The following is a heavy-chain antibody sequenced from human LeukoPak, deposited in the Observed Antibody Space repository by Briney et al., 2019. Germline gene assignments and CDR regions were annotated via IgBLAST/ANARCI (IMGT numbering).Heavy chain of an antibody. D-gene: IGHD2-15*01. CDR1: GGTFSSYA. V-gene: IGHV1-69*06. Sequence: SVKVSCKASGGTFSSYAISWVRQAPGQGLEWMGGIIPIFGTANYAQKFQGRVTITADKSTSTAYMELSSLRSEDTAVYYCARDETGYCSGGSCYSSVYYYMDVWGKGTTVTVSS. J-gene: IGHJ6*03. CDR2: IIPIFGTA. CDR3: ARDETGYCSGGSCYSSVYYYMDV.